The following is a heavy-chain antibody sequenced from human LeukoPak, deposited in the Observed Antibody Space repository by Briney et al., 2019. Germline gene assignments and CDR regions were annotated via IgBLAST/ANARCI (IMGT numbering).Heavy chain of an antibody. Sequence: ASVKVSCKASGYTFTGYYMHWVRQAPGQGLEWMGVINPSGGSTSYAQKFQGRVTMTRDTSTSTVYMELSSLRSEDTAVYYCARGWDYGDFQAPFDYWGQGTLVTVSS. D-gene: IGHD4-17*01. CDR1: GYTFTGYY. CDR2: INPSGGST. J-gene: IGHJ4*02. V-gene: IGHV1-46*01. CDR3: ARGWDYGDFQAPFDY.